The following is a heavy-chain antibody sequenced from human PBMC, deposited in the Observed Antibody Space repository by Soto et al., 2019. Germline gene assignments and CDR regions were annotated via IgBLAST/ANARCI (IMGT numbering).Heavy chain of an antibody. CDR2: IRSKAYGGTT. D-gene: IGHD6-19*01. CDR1: GFTFGDYA. CDR3: TRDPLGPGIAVASRADAFDI. J-gene: IGHJ3*02. V-gene: IGHV3-49*04. Sequence: SLRLSCTASGFTFGDYAMSWVRQAPGKGLEWVGFIRSKAYGGTTEYAASVKGRFTISRDDSKSIAYLQMNSLKTEDTAVYYCTRDPLGPGIAVASRADAFDIWGQGTMVTVSS.